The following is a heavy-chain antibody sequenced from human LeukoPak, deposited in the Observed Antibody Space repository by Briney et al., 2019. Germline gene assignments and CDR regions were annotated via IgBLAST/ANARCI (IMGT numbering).Heavy chain of an antibody. J-gene: IGHJ4*02. CDR1: GFTFSSYA. CDR2: ISGSGTRT. V-gene: IGHV3-23*01. CDR3: AKSSIGSSIWLLDY. Sequence: GGSLRLSCAASGFTFSSYAMSWVRQAPGKGLEWVSGISGSGTRTYYADSVKGRFTISRDNSKNTLYLQMNSLRADDTALYYCAKSSIGSSIWLLDYRGQGTLVTVSS. D-gene: IGHD6-13*01.